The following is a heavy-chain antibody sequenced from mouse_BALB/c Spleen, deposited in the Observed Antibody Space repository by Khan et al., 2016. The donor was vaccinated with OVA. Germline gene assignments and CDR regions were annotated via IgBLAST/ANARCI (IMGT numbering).Heavy chain of an antibody. D-gene: IGHD6-1*01. CDR3: AQPANDPRNFDV. V-gene: IGHV14-3*02. J-gene: IGHJ1*01. Sequence: VQLQQSGAELVKPGASVKLSCTASGFNIKDTYIHWVKQRPEQGLEWIGRIAPANGNTEYDPKFKGKATITADTSSNTSYLQLSSLTSDDTAVXYCAQPANDPRNFDVWGQGTTVTVSS. CDR1: GFNIKDTY. CDR2: IAPANGNT.